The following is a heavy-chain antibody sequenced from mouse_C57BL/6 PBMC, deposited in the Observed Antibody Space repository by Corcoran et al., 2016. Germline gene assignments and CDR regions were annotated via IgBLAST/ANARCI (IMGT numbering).Heavy chain of an antibody. CDR1: GYTFTDYY. V-gene: IGHV1-26*01. J-gene: IGHJ4*01. Sequence: EVQLQQSGPELVKPGASVKISCKASGYTFTDYYMNWVKQSHGKSLEWIGDINPNNGGTSYNQKFKGKATLTVDKSSSTAYMELRSLTSEDSAVYYCARATIGYDYYAMDYWGQGTSVTVSS. CDR3: ARATIGYDYYAMDY. CDR2: INPNNGGT. D-gene: IGHD2-1*01.